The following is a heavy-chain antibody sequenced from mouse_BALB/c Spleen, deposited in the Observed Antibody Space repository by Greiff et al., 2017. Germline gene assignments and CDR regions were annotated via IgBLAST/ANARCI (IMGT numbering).Heavy chain of an antibody. CDR2: IYPGGGYT. D-gene: IGHD1-1*01. CDR1: GYTFTNYW. CDR3: ARNYYGSRHWYFDV. V-gene: IGHV1-63*02. J-gene: IGHJ1*01. Sequence: QVQLKESGAELVRPGTSVKMSCKAAGYTFTNYWIGWVKQRPGHGLEWIGDIYPGGGYTNYNEKFKGKATLTADTSSSTAYMQLSSLTSEDSAIYYCARNYYGSRHWYFDVWGAGTTVTVSS.